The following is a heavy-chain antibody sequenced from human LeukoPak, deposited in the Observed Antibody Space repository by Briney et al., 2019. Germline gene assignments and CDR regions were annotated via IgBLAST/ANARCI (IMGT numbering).Heavy chain of an antibody. V-gene: IGHV7-4-1*02. CDR2: INTNTGNP. D-gene: IGHD3-22*01. Sequence: ASVKVSCKASGYTFTSYAMNWVRQASGQGLEWMGWINTNTGNPTYAQGFTGRFVFSLDTSVSTAYLQISSLKAEDTAVYYCARVPPYYDSSGYTVFDYWGQGTLVTVSS. CDR3: ARVPPYYDSSGYTVFDY. CDR1: GYTFTSYA. J-gene: IGHJ4*02.